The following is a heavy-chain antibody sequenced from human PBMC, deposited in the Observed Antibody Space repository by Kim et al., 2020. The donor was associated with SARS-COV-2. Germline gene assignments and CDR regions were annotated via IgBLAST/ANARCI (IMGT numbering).Heavy chain of an antibody. CDR3: AKTGVWFGELLKGFDY. CDR2: ISGSGGST. CDR1: GFTFSSYA. D-gene: IGHD3-10*01. Sequence: GGSLRLSCAASGFTFSSYAMSWVRQAPGKGLEWVSAISGSGGSTYYADSVKGRFTISRDNSKNTLYLQMNSLRAEDTAVYYCAKTGVWFGELLKGFDYWGQGTLVTVSS. V-gene: IGHV3-23*01. J-gene: IGHJ4*02.